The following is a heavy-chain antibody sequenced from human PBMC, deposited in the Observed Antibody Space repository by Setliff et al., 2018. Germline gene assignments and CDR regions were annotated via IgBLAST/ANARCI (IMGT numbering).Heavy chain of an antibody. CDR1: GYTFTSHY. Sequence: ASVKVSCKASGYTFTSHYMHWVRQAPGLGLEWMGTINPSSGRTSYAQRLQGRVTMTRDTSTSTVYMDMSSLRSEDTAVYYCARDVFPYHYEGAFDIWGQGTMVTVSS. CDR2: INPSSGRT. J-gene: IGHJ3*02. D-gene: IGHD3-22*01. CDR3: ARDVFPYHYEGAFDI. V-gene: IGHV1-46*04.